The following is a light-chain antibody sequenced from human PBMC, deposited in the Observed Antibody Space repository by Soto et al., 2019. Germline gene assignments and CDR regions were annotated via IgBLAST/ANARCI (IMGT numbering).Light chain of an antibody. J-gene: IGKJ1*01. Sequence: DIVVTQSPDSLAVSLGERATINCKSSQSVLYSSNNKNYLAWYQQKPGQPPKLLIYWASTRESGVPDRLSGSGSGTDFTLTISSLQAEDVAVYYRQQYYRPWTFGQGTKVEIK. CDR3: QQYYRPWT. V-gene: IGKV4-1*01. CDR2: WAS. CDR1: QSVLYSSNNKNY.